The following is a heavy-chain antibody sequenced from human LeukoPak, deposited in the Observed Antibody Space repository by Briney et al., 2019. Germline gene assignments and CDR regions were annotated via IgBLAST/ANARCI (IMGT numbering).Heavy chain of an antibody. CDR2: MNPNSGNT. Sequence: ASVKVSCKASGYTFTSYDINWVRQATGQGLEWMGWMNPNSGNTGYAQKFQDRVTITRDTSISTAYMELSSLRAEDTAVYYCARDYGSYFLPKYYYMDVWGKGTTVTVSS. CDR3: ARDYGSYFLPKYYYMDV. J-gene: IGHJ6*03. D-gene: IGHD1-26*01. V-gene: IGHV1-8*03. CDR1: GYTFTSYD.